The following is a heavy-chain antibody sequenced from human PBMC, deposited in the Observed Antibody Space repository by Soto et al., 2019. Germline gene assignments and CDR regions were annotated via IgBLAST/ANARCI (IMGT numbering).Heavy chain of an antibody. CDR1: GNTFNRYY. V-gene: IGHV1-46*02. J-gene: IGHJ6*02. D-gene: IGHD2-21*02. CDR2: IDPSGYSK. CDR3: GGDVVNRVLYQKYGMDV. Sequence: QVQLVQSGAAVKKPGASVKISCMASGNTFNRYYMHWVRQAPGQGLEWMGIIDPSGYSKRYAEKFQGRVTMTRDTSTSTFYLVLSSLRSEDTAMYYCGGDVVNRVLYQKYGMDVWGQGTTVTVSS.